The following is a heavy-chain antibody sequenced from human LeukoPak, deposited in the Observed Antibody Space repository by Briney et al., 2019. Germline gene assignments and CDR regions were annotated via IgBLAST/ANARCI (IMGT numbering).Heavy chain of an antibody. V-gene: IGHV1-2*02. CDR2: INPNSGGT. Sequence: GASVKVSCKASGYTFTGYYMHWVRQAPGQGLEWMGWINPNSGGTNYAQKLQGRVTMTTDTSTSTAYMELRSLRSDDTAVYYCARGGATTPGDFDYWGQGILVTVSS. D-gene: IGHD1-26*01. CDR1: GYTFTGYY. CDR3: ARGGATTPGDFDY. J-gene: IGHJ4*02.